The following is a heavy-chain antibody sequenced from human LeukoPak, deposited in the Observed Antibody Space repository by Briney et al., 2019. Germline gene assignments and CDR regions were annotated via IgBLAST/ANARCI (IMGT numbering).Heavy chain of an antibody. D-gene: IGHD3-10*01. Sequence: GGSLRLSCAASGFTVSSNYMSWVRQAPGKGLEWVANIKQDGSEKYYVDSVKGRFTISRDNAKNSLYLQMNSLRAEDTAVYYCARRGFHYKSAFDIWGQGTMVTVSS. V-gene: IGHV3-7*01. CDR2: IKQDGSEK. CDR1: GFTVSSNY. J-gene: IGHJ3*02. CDR3: ARRGFHYKSAFDI.